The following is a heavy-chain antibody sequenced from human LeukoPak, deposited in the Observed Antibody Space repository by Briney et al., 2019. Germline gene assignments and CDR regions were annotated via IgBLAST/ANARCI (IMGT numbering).Heavy chain of an antibody. CDR1: GFTFSNHN. J-gene: IGHJ4*02. CDR2: ISGRGEAI. D-gene: IGHD2-15*01. CDR3: ARTYGSGSLDY. V-gene: IGHV3-48*01. Sequence: GGSLRLSCAASGFTFSNHNMDWVRQAPGKWLEWISYISGRGEAIFYADSVQGRFTISRDNAKNSIYLQMNGLTAEDTAVYYCARTYGSGSLDYGGQGTLVTVSS.